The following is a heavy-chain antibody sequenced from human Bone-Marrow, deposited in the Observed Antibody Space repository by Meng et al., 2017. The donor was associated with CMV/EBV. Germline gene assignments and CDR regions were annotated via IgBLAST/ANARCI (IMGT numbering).Heavy chain of an antibody. CDR1: GYTFTGYY. CDR2: INPNSGGT. J-gene: IGHJ4*02. V-gene: IGHV1-2*02. CDR3: ARADDSSGYFDFDY. D-gene: IGHD3-22*01. Sequence: EQRGRSGAEVKKPGASVTVSCKASGYTFTGYYMHGVRQAPGQGLEWMGWINPNSGGTNYAQKFQGRVTMTRDTSISTAYMELSRLRSDDTAVYYCARADDSSGYFDFDYWGQGTLVTVSS.